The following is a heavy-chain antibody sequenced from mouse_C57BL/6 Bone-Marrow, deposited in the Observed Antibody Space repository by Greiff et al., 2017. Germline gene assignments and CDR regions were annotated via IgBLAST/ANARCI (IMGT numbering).Heavy chain of an antibody. CDR2: ISSGGSYT. CDR3: ARGGSSFFDY. Sequence: EVKLMESGGDLVKPGGSLKLSCAASGFTFSSYGMSWVRQTPDQRLEWVATISSGGSYTYYPDSVKGRVTLSRDNAKNTLYLQMSSLKSEDTAMYYCARGGSSFFDYWGQGTTLTVSS. D-gene: IGHD1-1*01. CDR1: GFTFSSYG. J-gene: IGHJ2*01. V-gene: IGHV5-6*01.